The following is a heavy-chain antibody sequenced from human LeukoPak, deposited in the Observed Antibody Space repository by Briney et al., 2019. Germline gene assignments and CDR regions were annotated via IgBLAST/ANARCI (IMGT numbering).Heavy chain of an antibody. Sequence: ASVKVSCKVSGHTLTQLSMHWGRLVPGKGLEWWGGFDPEDGETIYAQEFQDRVTFTEDTSTDTAFMELSSVRSEDTAVYYCASGREYYETSVVFDYWGQGTLVTVSS. CDR2: FDPEDGET. J-gene: IGHJ4*02. D-gene: IGHD3-22*01. CDR3: ASGREYYETSVVFDY. V-gene: IGHV1-24*01. CDR1: GHTLTQLS.